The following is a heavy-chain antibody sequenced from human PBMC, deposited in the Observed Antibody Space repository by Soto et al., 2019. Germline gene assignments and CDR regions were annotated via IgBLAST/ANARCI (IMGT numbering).Heavy chain of an antibody. CDR1: GGSISSSSYY. D-gene: IGHD3-3*02. CDR3: ASPKIAFYNWFDP. V-gene: IGHV4-39*01. J-gene: IGHJ5*02. CDR2: IYYSGST. Sequence: SETLSLTCTVSGGSISSSSYYWGWIRQPPGKGLEWIGRIYYSGSTYYNPSLKSRVTISVDTSKNQFSLKLSSVTVADTAVYYCASPKIAFYNWFDPWGQGTLVTVS.